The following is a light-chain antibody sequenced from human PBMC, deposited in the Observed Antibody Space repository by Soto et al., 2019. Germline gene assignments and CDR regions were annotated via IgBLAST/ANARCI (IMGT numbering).Light chain of an antibody. CDR1: QSVRSY. V-gene: IGKV3-11*01. CDR2: DAS. Sequence: EIVLTQSPATLSLSPGERATLSCRASQSVRSYLAWYQQKPGQAPRLVIFDASNRATGIPARFSGSGSGTDFTLIISDLEPEDCAVYYCQQRSNWPPTWTFGQGTKVEIK. CDR3: QQRSNWPPTWT. J-gene: IGKJ1*01.